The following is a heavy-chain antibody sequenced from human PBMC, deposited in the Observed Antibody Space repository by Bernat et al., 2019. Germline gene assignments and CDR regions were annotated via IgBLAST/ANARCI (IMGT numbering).Heavy chain of an antibody. D-gene: IGHD3-10*01. J-gene: IGHJ4*02. Sequence: QVQLVESGGVVVQPGRSLRLSCAASGFTFSTYGMHWVRQAPGKGLEWVAIIWYDGSNTYYADSVKGRFTISRDNSKNTLYLQMNSLRAEDTAVYYCARDSQVPSVRYYFDYWGQGTLVTVSS. CDR3: ARDSQVPSVRYYFDY. CDR2: IWYDGSNT. CDR1: GFTFSTYG. V-gene: IGHV3-33*01.